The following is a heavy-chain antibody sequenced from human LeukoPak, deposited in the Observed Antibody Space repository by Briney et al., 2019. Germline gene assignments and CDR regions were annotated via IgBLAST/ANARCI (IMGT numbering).Heavy chain of an antibody. V-gene: IGHV1-2*02. D-gene: IGHD3-3*01. CDR1: GYTFTGYY. CDR3: ARGSYDFWSGPGHFDY. Sequence: GASVKVSCKASGYTFTGYYMHWVRQAPGQGLEWMGWINPNSGGTSYAQKFQGRVTMTRDTSISTAYMELSRLRSDDTAVYYCARGSYDFWSGPGHFDYWGQGTLVTVSS. CDR2: INPNSGGT. J-gene: IGHJ4*02.